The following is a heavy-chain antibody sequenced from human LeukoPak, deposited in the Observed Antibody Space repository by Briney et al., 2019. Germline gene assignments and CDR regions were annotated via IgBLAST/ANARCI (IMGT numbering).Heavy chain of an antibody. V-gene: IGHV3-49*04. CDR1: GFTFGDYA. CDR2: IRSKAYGGTT. CDR3: TRTSRCECWFDP. Sequence: GRSLRLSCTASGFTFGDYAMSWVRQAPGKGLEWVGFIRSKAYGGTTEYAASVKGRFTISRDDSKSIAYPQMNSLKTEDTAVYYCTRTSRCECWFDPWGQGTLVTVSS. D-gene: IGHD2-15*01. J-gene: IGHJ5*02.